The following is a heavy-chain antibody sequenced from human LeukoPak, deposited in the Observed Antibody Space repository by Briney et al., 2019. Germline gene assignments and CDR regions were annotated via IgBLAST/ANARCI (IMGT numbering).Heavy chain of an antibody. J-gene: IGHJ4*02. CDR3: ATKQWLAPPPDS. Sequence: GGSLRLSCSASGFTFSKYWMLWVRQAPGEGLESLSRINTDGTVTTYADSVKGRFTVSRDNADNTMFLQMNSVRDEDTAVYYCATKQWLAPPPDSWGQGTPVTVSS. D-gene: IGHD6-19*01. CDR1: GFTFSKYW. CDR2: INTDGTVT. V-gene: IGHV3-74*01.